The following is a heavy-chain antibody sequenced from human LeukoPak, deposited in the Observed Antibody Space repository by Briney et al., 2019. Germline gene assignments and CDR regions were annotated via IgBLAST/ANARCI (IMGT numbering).Heavy chain of an antibody. D-gene: IGHD4-17*01. V-gene: IGHV3-33*06. Sequence: GGSLRLSCAASGFTFSSYGMHWVRQAPGKGLEWVAVIWYDGSNKYYADSVKGRFTISRDNSKNTLYLQMNSLRAEDTAVYYCAKEDYGAYFDYWGQGTLVTVSS. CDR1: GFTFSSYG. CDR2: IWYDGSNK. CDR3: AKEDYGAYFDY. J-gene: IGHJ4*02.